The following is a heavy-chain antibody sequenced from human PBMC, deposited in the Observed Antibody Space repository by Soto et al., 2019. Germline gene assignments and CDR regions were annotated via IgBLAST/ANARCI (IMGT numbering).Heavy chain of an antibody. J-gene: IGHJ6*02. Sequence: SHTLSLTCAISGDSVSSNSAAWNWIRQSPSRGLEWLGRTYYRSKWYNDYAVSVKSRITINPDTSKNQFSLQLNSVTPEDTAVYYCARGKITIVRGGISHYCDGMAVWGQGTSVTVSS. CDR3: ARGKITIVRGGISHYCDGMAV. V-gene: IGHV6-1*01. D-gene: IGHD3-10*01. CDR1: GDSVSSNSAA. CDR2: TYYRSKWYN.